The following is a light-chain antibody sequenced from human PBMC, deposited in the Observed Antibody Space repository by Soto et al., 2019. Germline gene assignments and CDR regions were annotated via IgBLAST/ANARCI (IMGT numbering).Light chain of an antibody. CDR1: SGHSSYA. CDR3: QTWGTGMV. CDR2: LNSDGSH. J-gene: IGLJ2*01. Sequence: QPVLTQSPSASASLGASVKLTCPLSSGHSSYAIAWHQQQPEKGPRYLMKLNSDGSHSKGDGIPDRFSGSSSGAERYLTISSLQSEDEADYYCQTWGTGMVFGGGTKLTVL. V-gene: IGLV4-69*01.